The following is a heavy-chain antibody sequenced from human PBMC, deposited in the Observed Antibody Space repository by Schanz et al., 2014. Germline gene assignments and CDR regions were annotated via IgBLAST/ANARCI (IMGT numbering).Heavy chain of an antibody. CDR1: GFTFNNYD. V-gene: IGHV3-23*04. CDR2: ISGGGGSA. Sequence: EVQLVEYGGGLVQPGGSLRLSCAASGFTFNNYDMNWVRLVPGKGLECVSGISGGGGSAYYADSVKGRFTISRDNPKNSLCLQMNSLRAEDTALYYCARVLGGDEGLDQWGQGTLVTVSS. D-gene: IGHD4-17*01. CDR3: ARVLGGDEGLDQ. J-gene: IGHJ4*02.